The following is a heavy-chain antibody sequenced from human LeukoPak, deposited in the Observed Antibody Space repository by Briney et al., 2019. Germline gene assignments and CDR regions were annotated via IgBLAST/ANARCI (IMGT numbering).Heavy chain of an antibody. Sequence: SVKVSCKASGGTFSSYAISWVRQAPGQGLEWMGRIIPIFGTANCAQKFQGRVTITTDTSTSTAYMELRSLRSDDTAVYYCARGAYYYGSGSSPFDYWGQGTLVTVSS. CDR3: ARGAYYYGSGSSPFDY. CDR2: IIPIFGTA. D-gene: IGHD3-10*01. V-gene: IGHV1-69*05. CDR1: GGTFSSYA. J-gene: IGHJ4*02.